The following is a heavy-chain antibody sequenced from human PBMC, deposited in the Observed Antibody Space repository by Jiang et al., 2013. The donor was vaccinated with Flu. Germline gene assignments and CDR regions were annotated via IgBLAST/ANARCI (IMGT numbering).Heavy chain of an antibody. CDR1: GYTFTGYY. D-gene: IGHD6-19*01. J-gene: IGHJ4*02. CDR2: INPNSGGT. CDR3: AREAMHSGWYAFDY. V-gene: IGHV1-2*04. Sequence: GAEVKKPGASVKVSCKASGYTFTGYYMHWVRQAPGQGLEWMGWINPNSGGTNYAQKFQGWVTMTRDTSISTAYMELSRLRSDDTAVYYCAREAMHSGWYAFDYWGQGTLVTVSS.